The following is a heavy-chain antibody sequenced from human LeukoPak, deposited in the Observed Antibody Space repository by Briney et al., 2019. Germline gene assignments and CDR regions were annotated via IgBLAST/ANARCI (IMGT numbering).Heavy chain of an antibody. V-gene: IGHV3-73*01. CDR2: IRSKANSYAT. CDR3: TSLRYCSSTSCYVY. CDR1: GFTFSGSA. J-gene: IGHJ4*02. Sequence: PGGSLRLSCAASGFTFSGSAMHWVRQASGKGLEWVGRIRSKANSYATAYAASVKGRFTISRDDSKNTAYLQMNSLKTEDTAVYYCTSLRYCSSTSCYVYWGQGTLVTVSS. D-gene: IGHD2-2*01.